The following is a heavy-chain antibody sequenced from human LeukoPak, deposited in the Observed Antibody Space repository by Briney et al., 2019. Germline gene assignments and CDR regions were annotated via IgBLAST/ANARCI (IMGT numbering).Heavy chain of an antibody. CDR2: ISSSGSTI. Sequence: GGPLRLSCAASGFTFSSYEMNWVRQAPGKGLEWVSYISSSGSTIYYADSVKGRFTISRDNAKNSLYLQMNSLRAEDTAVYYCALTTVTPDDYWGQGTLVTVSS. J-gene: IGHJ4*02. CDR1: GFTFSSYE. V-gene: IGHV3-48*03. CDR3: ALTTVTPDDY. D-gene: IGHD4-17*01.